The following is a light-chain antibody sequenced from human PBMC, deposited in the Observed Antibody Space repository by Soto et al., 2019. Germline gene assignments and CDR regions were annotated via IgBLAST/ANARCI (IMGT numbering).Light chain of an antibody. V-gene: IGKV3-20*01. CDR3: QQYGRSPYT. Sequence: EIVLTQSPGTLSLSPGERATLSCRASQSVSSSYLAWYQQKPGQAPRLLIYGASSRATGIPDRFSGSGSGTDFTLTISRLEPEDFAVYHCQQYGRSPYTFGQETKLEIK. CDR1: QSVSSSY. J-gene: IGKJ2*01. CDR2: GAS.